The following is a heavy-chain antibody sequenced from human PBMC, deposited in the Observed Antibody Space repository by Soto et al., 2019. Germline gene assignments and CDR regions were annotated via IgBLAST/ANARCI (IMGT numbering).Heavy chain of an antibody. D-gene: IGHD2-15*01. V-gene: IGHV3-30-3*01. CDR3: ARDHDLDIVVVVAATHDAFDI. CDR2: ISYDGSNK. J-gene: IGHJ3*02. Sequence: GGSLGLSCAASGFTFSSYAMHWVRQAPGKGLEWVAVISYDGSNKYYADSVKGRFTISRDNSKNTLYLQMNSLRAEDTAVYYCARDHDLDIVVVVAATHDAFDIWGQGTMVTVSS. CDR1: GFTFSSYA.